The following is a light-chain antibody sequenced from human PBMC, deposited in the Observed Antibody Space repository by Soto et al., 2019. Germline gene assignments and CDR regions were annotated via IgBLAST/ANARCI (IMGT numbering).Light chain of an antibody. V-gene: IGKV1-39*01. CDR3: QQSYTTPYT. Sequence: DIQMTQSPSSLSASVGYRVTITCRTSQTISSYLDWYQQKPGKAPKVLIYAATSLQSGVPSRFSGSGSGTDVTLTISSLQPEDFATYYCQQSYTTPYTLGQGTKLEIK. CDR2: AAT. J-gene: IGKJ2*01. CDR1: QTISSY.